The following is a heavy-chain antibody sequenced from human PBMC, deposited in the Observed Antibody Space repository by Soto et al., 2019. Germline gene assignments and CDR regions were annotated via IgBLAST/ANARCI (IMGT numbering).Heavy chain of an antibody. CDR2: IDRDGGTT. J-gene: IGHJ4*02. CDR1: GFSFSTYS. V-gene: IGHV3-15*04. Sequence: VGSLRLSCAVSGFSFSTYSMNWVRQAPGKGLVWVSRIDRDGGTTDYAAPVKGRITISRDHSKDTLYLQMNSLKTEDTAVYYCTTGLSNGYYNFDYWGQGTLVTVSS. CDR3: TTGLSNGYYNFDY. D-gene: IGHD3-22*01.